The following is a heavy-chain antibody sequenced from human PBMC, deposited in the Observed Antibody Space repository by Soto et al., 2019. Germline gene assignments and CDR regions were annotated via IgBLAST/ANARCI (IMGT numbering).Heavy chain of an antibody. CDR3: ASNGQYYYYYMDV. V-gene: IGHV4-59*08. CDR2: IYYSGST. J-gene: IGHJ6*03. CDR1: GGSISSYY. Sequence: SETPSLTCTVSGGSISSYYWSWIRQPPGKGLEWIGYIYYSGSTNYNPSLKSRVTISVDTSKNQFSLKLSSVTAADTAVYYCASNGQYYYYYMDVWGKGTTVTVSS. D-gene: IGHD2-8*01.